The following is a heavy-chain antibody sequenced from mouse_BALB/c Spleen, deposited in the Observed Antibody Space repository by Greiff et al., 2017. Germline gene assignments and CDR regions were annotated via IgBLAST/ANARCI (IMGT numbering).Heavy chain of an antibody. D-gene: IGHD1-1*01. J-gene: IGHJ4*01. CDR1: GFTFSSCG. Sequence: EVNLVESGGDLVKPGGSLKLSCAASGFTFSSCGMPWVRQTPDKRLEWVATISSGGSYTYYPDSVKGRFTISRDNAKNTLYLQMSSLKSEDTAMYYCARQGTTVEAMDYWGQGTSVTVSS. CDR2: ISSGGSYT. CDR3: ARQGTTVEAMDY. V-gene: IGHV5-6*01.